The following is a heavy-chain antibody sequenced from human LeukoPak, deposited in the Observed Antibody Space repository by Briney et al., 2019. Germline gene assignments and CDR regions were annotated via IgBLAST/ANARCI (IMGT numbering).Heavy chain of an antibody. V-gene: IGHV1-8*01. J-gene: IGHJ4*02. CDR3: TRGPPNWGYDF. Sequence: ASVKVSCKASGYTFVSYDINWVRQATGQGPEWMGWMSPKSGNTGYAQKFQGRVTMTRDASINTAYMELSGLISEDTAVYYCTRGPPNWGYDFWGQGTLVTVSS. CDR1: GYTFVSYD. CDR2: MSPKSGNT. D-gene: IGHD7-27*01.